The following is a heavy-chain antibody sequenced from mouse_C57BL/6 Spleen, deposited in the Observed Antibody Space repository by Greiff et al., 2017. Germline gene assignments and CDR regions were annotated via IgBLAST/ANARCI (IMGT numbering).Heavy chain of an antibody. Sequence: EVQLQQSVAELVRPGASVKLSCTASGFDIKNTYMHWVKQRPEQGLEWIGRIDPANGNTKYAPKFQGKATITADTSSNTAYLLLSSLTSEDTAFYYCTALFYDYDAFAYWGQGTLVTVSA. CDR2: IDPANGNT. J-gene: IGHJ3*01. V-gene: IGHV14-3*01. CDR3: TALFYDYDAFAY. D-gene: IGHD2-4*01. CDR1: GFDIKNTY.